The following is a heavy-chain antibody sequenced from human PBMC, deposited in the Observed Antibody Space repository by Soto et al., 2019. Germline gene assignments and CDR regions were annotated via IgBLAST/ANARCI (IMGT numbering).Heavy chain of an antibody. V-gene: IGHV3-33*01. CDR3: VRCDGQRMGEFDY. CDR2: IWNDGTNE. CDR1: GFTFNTYA. J-gene: IGHJ4*02. Sequence: QVQLVESGGGVVQPGTSLRLSCAASGFTFNTYAMHWVRQAPGKGLDWVAVIWNDGTNEYYSDSVKGRFTISRDNSNNTLFLQMNSLRAEDTALYYCVRCDGQRMGEFDYWGQGTLVTVSS. D-gene: IGHD3-16*01.